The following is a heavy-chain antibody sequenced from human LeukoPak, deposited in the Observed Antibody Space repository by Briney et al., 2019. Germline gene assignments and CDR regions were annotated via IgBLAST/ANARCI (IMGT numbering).Heavy chain of an antibody. V-gene: IGHV3-30*03. CDR3: ASSRDY. J-gene: IGHJ4*02. CDR1: GFTFSSYS. CDR2: ISYDGSNK. Sequence: GGSLRLSCAASGFTFSSYSMNWVRQAPGKGLEWVAVISYDGSNKYYADSVKGRFTISRDNSKNTLYLQMNSLRAEDTAVYYCASSRDYWGQGTLVTVSS.